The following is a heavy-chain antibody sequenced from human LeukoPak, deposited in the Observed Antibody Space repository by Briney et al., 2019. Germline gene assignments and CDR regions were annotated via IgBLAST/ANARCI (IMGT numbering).Heavy chain of an antibody. CDR3: ARKEGGSGSYYHDY. Sequence: GRSLRLSCAASGFTFSSYSMNWVRQAPGKGLEWVSSISSSGSYIYYADSVKGRFTISRDNAKNSLYLQMNSLRAEDTAVYYCARKEGGSGSYYHDYWGQGTLVTVSS. J-gene: IGHJ4*02. CDR2: ISSSGSYI. CDR1: GFTFSSYS. V-gene: IGHV3-21*01. D-gene: IGHD3-10*01.